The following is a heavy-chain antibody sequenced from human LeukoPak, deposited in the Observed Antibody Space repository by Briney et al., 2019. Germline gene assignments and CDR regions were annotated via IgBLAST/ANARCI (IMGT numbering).Heavy chain of an antibody. CDR2: ISYDGSNK. CDR1: GFTFSSYA. V-gene: IGHV3-30-3*01. J-gene: IGHJ4*02. D-gene: IGHD6-13*01. Sequence: GGSLRLSCAASGFTFSSYAMHWVRQAPGKGLEWVAVISYDGSNKYYADSVKGRFTISRDNSKNTLYLQMNSLRAEDTAVYYCARDAVSGIAAAGLFDYWGQGTLVTVSS. CDR3: ARDAVSGIAAAGLFDY.